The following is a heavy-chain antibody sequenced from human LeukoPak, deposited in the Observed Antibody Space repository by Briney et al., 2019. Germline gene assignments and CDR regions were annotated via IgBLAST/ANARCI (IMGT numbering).Heavy chain of an antibody. V-gene: IGHV1-8*02. J-gene: IGHJ3*02. D-gene: IGHD4-17*01. CDR2: MNPNSGNT. CDR1: GYTFTSYG. CDR3: ARGRNDYGDFDI. Sequence: ASVKVSCKASGYTFTSYGISWVRQATGQGLEWMGWMNPNSGNTGYAQKFQGRVTMTRNTSISTAYMELSSLRSEDTAVYYCARGRNDYGDFDIWGQGTMVTVSS.